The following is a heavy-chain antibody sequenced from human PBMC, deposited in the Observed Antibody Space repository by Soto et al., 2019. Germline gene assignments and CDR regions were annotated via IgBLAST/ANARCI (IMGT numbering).Heavy chain of an antibody. Sequence: EVQLVQSGAEVKKPGESLTISCKGSGFTFVSHWIDWVRQVPGKGLEWMGTIYPGDSDARYSPSFQGLVTMSADKSINTVYLRWSSLQASDSGIYFCARETFIPAADHFDSWGQGTPVTVSS. CDR3: ARETFIPAADHFDS. J-gene: IGHJ4*02. D-gene: IGHD6-13*01. V-gene: IGHV5-51*01. CDR2: IYPGDSDA. CDR1: GFTFVSHW.